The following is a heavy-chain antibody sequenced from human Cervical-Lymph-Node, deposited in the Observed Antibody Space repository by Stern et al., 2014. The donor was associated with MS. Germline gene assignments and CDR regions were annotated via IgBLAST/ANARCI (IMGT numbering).Heavy chain of an antibody. V-gene: IGHV7-4-1*02. CDR3: ARAYSSTWYPGEFFDY. J-gene: IGHJ4*02. Sequence: DQLVESGSELKKPGASVKVSCKASGYSFTSYSINWVRQAPGQGLEWMGWINTNTGNPTYAQGFTGRFVFSLDTSVSTAYLQISSLKGDDTAVYYCARAYSSTWYPGEFFDYWGQGTLVTVSS. CDR1: GYSFTSYS. D-gene: IGHD6-13*01. CDR2: INTNTGNP.